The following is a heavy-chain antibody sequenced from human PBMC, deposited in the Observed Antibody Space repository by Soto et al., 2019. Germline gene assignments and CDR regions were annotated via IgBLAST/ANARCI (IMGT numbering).Heavy chain of an antibody. CDR1: GFTFSSYN. Sequence: GGSLRLSCVASGFTFSSYNMNWVRQAPGKGLECVSYISSSSTIIYYADSVKGRLTTSRDNAKNSVYLQMNNLRVEDTAVYYCAKDGAAGSVLDVWGQGTTVTVSS. CDR3: AKDGAAGSVLDV. D-gene: IGHD6-13*01. J-gene: IGHJ6*02. CDR2: ISSSSTII. V-gene: IGHV3-21*05.